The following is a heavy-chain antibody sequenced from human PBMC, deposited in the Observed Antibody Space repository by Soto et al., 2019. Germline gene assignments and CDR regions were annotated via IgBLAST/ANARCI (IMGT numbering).Heavy chain of an antibody. J-gene: IGHJ4*02. D-gene: IGHD1-26*01. V-gene: IGHV3-23*01. CDR3: AKGWAPFEY. Sequence: EVQLLESGGALVQPGGSLRLSCAASGFTFSSYAMSWVRLPPGKGLEWVSAISKRGDYTYYANSVKGRFTISRDNARNILFLQVYPWGVDDTAIYYFAKGWAPFEYWGREPLFTLSS. CDR2: ISKRGDYT. CDR1: GFTFSSYA.